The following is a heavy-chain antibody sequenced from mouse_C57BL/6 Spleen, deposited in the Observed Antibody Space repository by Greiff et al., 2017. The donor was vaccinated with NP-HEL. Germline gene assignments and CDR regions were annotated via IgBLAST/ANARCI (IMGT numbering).Heavy chain of an antibody. Sequence: VQLKQPGAELVKPGASVKLSCKASGYTFTSYWMHWVKQRPGQGLEWIGMIHPNSGSTNYNEKFKSKATLTVDKSSSTAYMQLSSLTSEDSAVYYCAPHYYGSGDAMDYWGQGTSVTVSS. CDR1: GYTFTSYW. D-gene: IGHD1-1*01. V-gene: IGHV1-64*01. CDR3: APHYYGSGDAMDY. J-gene: IGHJ4*01. CDR2: IHPNSGST.